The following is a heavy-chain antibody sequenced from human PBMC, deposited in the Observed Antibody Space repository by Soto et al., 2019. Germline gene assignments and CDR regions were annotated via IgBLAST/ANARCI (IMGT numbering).Heavy chain of an antibody. CDR1: GFTFSDYA. Sequence: QLLESGGGLVQPGGSLRLSCAASGFTFSDYAMTWVRQAPGKGLEWVSGIIASGTYSKYADSVNGRFTISRDNAKNTLYLQMNGLRVEDTAVYFCAKDPTGDYIGAFDFWGQGTRVPVSS. D-gene: IGHD4-17*01. V-gene: IGHV3-23*01. CDR2: IIASGTYS. J-gene: IGHJ3*01. CDR3: AKDPTGDYIGAFDF.